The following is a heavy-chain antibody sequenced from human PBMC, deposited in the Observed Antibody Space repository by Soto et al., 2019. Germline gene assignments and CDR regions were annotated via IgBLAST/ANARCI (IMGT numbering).Heavy chain of an antibody. CDR3: VRVPNWGNAFDI. Sequence: PWGSLRLSCVVSGFTVSSNFMNWVRQAPGKGLEWVSILYRGGTTYYADSVKGRFTISRDNSKNILYLQMNSLRAEDTAVYYCVRVPNWGNAFDIRGQGTMVTVSS. J-gene: IGHJ3*02. CDR1: GFTVSSNF. D-gene: IGHD3-16*01. V-gene: IGHV3-53*01. CDR2: LYRGGTT.